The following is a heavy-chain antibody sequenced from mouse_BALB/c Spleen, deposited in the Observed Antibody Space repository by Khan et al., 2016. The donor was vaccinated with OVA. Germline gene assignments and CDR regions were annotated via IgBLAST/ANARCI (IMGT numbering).Heavy chain of an antibody. Sequence: EVELVESGGGLVKPGGSLKLSCAASGFTFSDYYMYWVRQTPEKRLEWVATISDAGSYTYYPDSVKGRFTISRENAKNNLYLQMSSLKSEDTAMYYCARAGYGGFAYWGQGTLVTVSA. V-gene: IGHV5-4*02. D-gene: IGHD1-1*02. CDR2: ISDAGSYT. J-gene: IGHJ3*01. CDR3: ARAGYGGFAY. CDR1: GFTFSDYY.